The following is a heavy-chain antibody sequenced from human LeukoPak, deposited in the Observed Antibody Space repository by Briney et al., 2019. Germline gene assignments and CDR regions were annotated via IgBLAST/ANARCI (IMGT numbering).Heavy chain of an antibody. Sequence: SETLSLTCTVSGGSISSYYWSWIRQPPGKGLEWIGYIYTSGSTNYDPSLNSRVTISVDTSKNQFSLKLSSVTAADTAVYYCARQYLSSTRCYQAFDYWGQGTLVTVSS. D-gene: IGHD2-2*01. CDR1: GGSISSYY. CDR3: ARQYLSSTRCYQAFDY. J-gene: IGHJ4*02. V-gene: IGHV4-4*09. CDR2: IYTSGST.